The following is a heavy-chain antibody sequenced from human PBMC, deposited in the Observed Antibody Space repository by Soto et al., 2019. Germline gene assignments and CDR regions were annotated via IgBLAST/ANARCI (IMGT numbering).Heavy chain of an antibody. CDR2: ISNHGYTT. CDR1: GLSFSTSG. D-gene: IGHD2-2*01. CDR3: ARGAQTSPIDY. J-gene: IGHJ4*02. Sequence: GGSLRLSCAASGLSFSTSGMSWVRQPPGKGLEWVSSISNHGYTTYYTDSVKGRFSTSKNNSRDTLYLQLNSLRAEDTAVYYCARGAQTSPIDYWGQGPLVTVSS. V-gene: IGHV3-23*01.